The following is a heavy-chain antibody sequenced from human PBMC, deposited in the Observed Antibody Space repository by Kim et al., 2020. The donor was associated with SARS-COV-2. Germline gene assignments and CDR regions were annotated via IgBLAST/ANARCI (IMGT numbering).Heavy chain of an antibody. J-gene: IGHJ4*02. D-gene: IGHD3-10*01. Sequence: GGSLRLSCTASGFTFGDYAMSWFRQAPGKGXEWVGFXRSKAYGGTTEYAASVXGRFTISRDDSKSIAYLQMNSLKTEDTAAYYCTRGDYGSGTYXGQGTLVTVSX. CDR2: XRSKAYGGTT. CDR1: GFTFGDYA. V-gene: IGHV3-49*03. CDR3: TRGDYGSGTY.